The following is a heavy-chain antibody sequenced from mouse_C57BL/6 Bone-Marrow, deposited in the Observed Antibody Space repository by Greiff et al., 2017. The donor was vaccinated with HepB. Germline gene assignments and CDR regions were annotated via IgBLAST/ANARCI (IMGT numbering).Heavy chain of an antibody. CDR2: ISSGGDYI. CDR1: GFTFSSYA. Sequence: EVKVEESGEGLVKPGGSLKLSCAASGFTFSSYAMSWVRQTPEKRLEWVAYISSGGDYIYYADTVKGRFTISRDNARNTLYLQMSSLKSEDTAMYYCTNDGYYVRYAMDYWGQGTSVTVSS. V-gene: IGHV5-9-1*02. CDR3: TNDGYYVRYAMDY. J-gene: IGHJ4*01. D-gene: IGHD2-3*01.